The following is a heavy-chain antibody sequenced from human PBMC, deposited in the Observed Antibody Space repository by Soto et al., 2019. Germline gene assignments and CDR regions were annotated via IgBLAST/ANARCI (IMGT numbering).Heavy chain of an antibody. CDR3: AGDEDSSSSRGYYYYGMDV. CDR1: GGTFSSYA. Sequence: QVQLVQSGAEVKKPGSSVKVSCKASGGTFSSYAISWVRQAPGQGLEWMGGIIPIFGTANYAQKFQGRVTITADKSTSTAYMELSSLRSEDTAVYYCAGDEDSSSSRGYYYYGMDVWGQGTTVTVS. D-gene: IGHD6-6*01. J-gene: IGHJ6*02. CDR2: IIPIFGTA. V-gene: IGHV1-69*06.